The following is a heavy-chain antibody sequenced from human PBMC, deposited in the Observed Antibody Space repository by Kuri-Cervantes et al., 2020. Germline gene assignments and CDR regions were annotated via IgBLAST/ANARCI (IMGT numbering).Heavy chain of an antibody. V-gene: IGHV1-8*01. Sequence: ASVKVSCKASGYTFTSYDINWVRQATRQGLEWMGWMNPNSGNTGYAQKFQGRVTMTRNTSISTAYMELSSLRSEDTAVYYCARGDYCSGGSCSYGMDVWGQGTTVTVSS. CDR3: ARGDYCSGGSCSYGMDV. CDR1: GYTFTSYD. J-gene: IGHJ6*02. D-gene: IGHD2-15*01. CDR2: MNPNSGNT.